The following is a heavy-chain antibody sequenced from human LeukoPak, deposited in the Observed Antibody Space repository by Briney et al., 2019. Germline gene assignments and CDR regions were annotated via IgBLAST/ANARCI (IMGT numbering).Heavy chain of an antibody. CDR3: ARGGEAGLLPFDY. J-gene: IGHJ4*02. CDR1: GGSISSSNW. V-gene: IGHV4-4*02. D-gene: IGHD3-16*01. CDR2: IYHSGST. Sequence: PSETLSLTCAVSGGSISSSNWWSWVRQPPGKGLEWIGEIYHSGSTNYNPSLKSRVTISVDKSKNQFSLKLSSVTAADTAVYYCARGGEAGLLPFDYWGQGTLVTVSS.